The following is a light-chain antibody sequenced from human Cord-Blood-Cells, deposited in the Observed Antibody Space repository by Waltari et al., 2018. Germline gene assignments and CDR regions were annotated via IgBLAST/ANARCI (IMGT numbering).Light chain of an antibody. V-gene: IGLV2-23*01. CDR2: EGS. Sequence: QSALTQPASVSGSPGQSITISCTGTSSDVGSYNLVSWYQQHPGKAPKLMIYEGSKPSSVFSNRFACSTSDKTSFLTIAGQHADEEADYCCSSSASSTTYVFGTGTKVTVL. CDR3: SSSASSTTYV. J-gene: IGLJ1*01. CDR1: SSDVGSYNL.